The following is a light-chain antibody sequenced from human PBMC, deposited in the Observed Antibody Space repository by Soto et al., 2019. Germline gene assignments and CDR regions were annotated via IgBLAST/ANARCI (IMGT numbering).Light chain of an antibody. V-gene: IGLV2-11*01. CDR1: SSDVGAYNY. J-gene: IGLJ3*02. CDR2: DVS. Sequence: QSALTQPRSVSGSPGQSVTISCTGTSSDVGAYNYVSWYQQHPGKPPKLMICDVSKRPSGVPDRFSGSKSGNAASLTISGLQAEDEADYYCCSYAGSYTGVFGGGTQLTVL. CDR3: CSYAGSYTGV.